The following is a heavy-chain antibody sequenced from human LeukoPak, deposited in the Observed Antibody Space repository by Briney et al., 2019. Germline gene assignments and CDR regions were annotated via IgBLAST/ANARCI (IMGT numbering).Heavy chain of an antibody. Sequence: PGGSLTLSCAVSGFTLSSDWMHWVRHAPGKGLEWVSRMNQDGGDTSYADSVKGRFTFSRDNAKNTVYLQMNSLRAEDSAVYYCATVFGYWGQGTLVTVSS. CDR2: MNQDGGDT. CDR3: ATVFGY. J-gene: IGHJ4*02. V-gene: IGHV3-74*01. CDR1: GFTLSSDW.